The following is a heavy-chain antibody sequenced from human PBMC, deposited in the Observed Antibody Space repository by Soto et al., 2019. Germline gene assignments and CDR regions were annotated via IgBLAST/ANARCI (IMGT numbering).Heavy chain of an antibody. J-gene: IGHJ6*03. V-gene: IGHV3-64*01. CDR2: ISSNGGST. CDR1: GFTFSSYA. CDR3: ARDPVLRFLEWTPYYMDV. D-gene: IGHD3-3*01. Sequence: GGSLRLSCAASGFTFSSYAMHWVRQAPGKGLEYVSAISSNGGSTYYANSVKGRFTISRDNSKNTLYLQMGSLRAEDMAVYYCARDPVLRFLEWTPYYMDVWGKGTTVTVSS.